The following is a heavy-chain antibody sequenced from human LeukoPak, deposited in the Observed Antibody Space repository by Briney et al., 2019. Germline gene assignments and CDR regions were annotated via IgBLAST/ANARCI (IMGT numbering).Heavy chain of an antibody. CDR1: GYTFTSYG. CDR3: ARGRRWLQFWFDP. D-gene: IGHD5-24*01. Sequence: ASVKVSCKASGYTFTSYGISWVRQATGQGLEWMGWMNPNSGNTGYAQKFQGRVTMTRNTSISTAYMELSSLRSEDTAVYYCARGRRWLQFWFDPWGQGTLVTVSS. V-gene: IGHV1-8*02. CDR2: MNPNSGNT. J-gene: IGHJ5*02.